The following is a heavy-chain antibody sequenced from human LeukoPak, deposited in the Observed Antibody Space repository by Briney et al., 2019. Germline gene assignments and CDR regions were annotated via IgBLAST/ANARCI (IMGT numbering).Heavy chain of an antibody. CDR1: GGSISTYY. J-gene: IGHJ4*02. D-gene: IGHD3-22*01. Sequence: PSETLSLTCTVSGGSISTYYWSWIRQPAGKGLEWIGRIHTSGTTYYNPSLKSRLTVSVDTSKNQFSLKLSSVTAADTAVYYCARSSRDYYDSRGFDYWGQGTLVTVSS. CDR2: IHTSGTT. V-gene: IGHV4-4*07. CDR3: ARSSRDYYDSRGFDY.